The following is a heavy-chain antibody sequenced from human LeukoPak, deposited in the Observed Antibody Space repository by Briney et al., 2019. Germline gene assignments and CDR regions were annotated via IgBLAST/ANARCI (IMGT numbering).Heavy chain of an antibody. CDR1: GYSLTSYW. Sequence: GESLKISCKGSGYSLTSYWIGWVRQMPGKGLEWMGIIYPGDSDTRYSPSFQGQATISADKSISTAYLQWSSLKASDTAMYYCARSYYYDSSGYYYLESMDVWGKGTTVTVSS. CDR2: IYPGDSDT. CDR3: ARSYYYDSSGYYYLESMDV. D-gene: IGHD3-22*01. J-gene: IGHJ6*04. V-gene: IGHV5-51*06.